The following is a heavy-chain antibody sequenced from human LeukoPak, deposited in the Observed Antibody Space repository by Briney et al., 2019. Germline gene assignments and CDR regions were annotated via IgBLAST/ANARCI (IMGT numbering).Heavy chain of an antibody. CDR2: IYYSGST. J-gene: IGHJ2*01. Sequence: PSETLSLICTVSGGSISSYYWSWIRQPPGKGLEWIGYIYYSGSTNYNPSLKSRVTISVDTSKNQFSLKLSSVTAADTAVYYCARDVGGYSYGYRPTELYWYFDLWGRGTRVTVSS. CDR1: GGSISSYY. V-gene: IGHV4-59*12. D-gene: IGHD5-18*01. CDR3: ARDVGGYSYGYRPTELYWYFDL.